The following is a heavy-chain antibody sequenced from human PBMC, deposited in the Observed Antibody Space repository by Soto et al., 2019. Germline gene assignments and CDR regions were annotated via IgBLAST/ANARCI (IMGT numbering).Heavy chain of an antibody. D-gene: IGHD5-18*01. CDR2: ISGSGGST. Sequence: EVQLLESGGGLVQPGGSLRLSCAASGFTFSSFAMNWVRQAPGKGLEWVSAISGSGGSTYHADSVKGRFTISRDNAKNTVSLQMNSLRAEDTAVYYCARDQEYSCGYFGAGGSCDYWGQGTLVTVSS. CDR3: ARDQEYSCGYFGAGGSCDY. J-gene: IGHJ4*02. V-gene: IGHV3-23*01. CDR1: GFTFSSFA.